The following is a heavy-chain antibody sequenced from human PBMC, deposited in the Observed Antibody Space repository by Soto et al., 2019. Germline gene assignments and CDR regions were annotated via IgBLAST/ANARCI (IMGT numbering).Heavy chain of an antibody. CDR1: GYTFTSYG. V-gene: IGHV1-18*01. Sequence: QVQLVQSGAEVKKPGASVKVSCKASGYTFTSYGISWVRQAPGQGLEWMGWISAYNGNTNYAQKHPGRVTNTTDTSTSTAYMELRSLRSDDTAVYYCARKIGGSVTRNWFDPWGQGTLVTVSS. CDR3: ARKIGGSVTRNWFDP. CDR2: ISAYNGNT. D-gene: IGHD3-16*01. J-gene: IGHJ5*02.